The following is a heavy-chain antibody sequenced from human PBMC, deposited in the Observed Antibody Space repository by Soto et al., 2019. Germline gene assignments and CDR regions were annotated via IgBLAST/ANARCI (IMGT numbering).Heavy chain of an antibody. V-gene: IGHV3-11*03. J-gene: IGHJ4*02. CDR2: ITSSSSYT. Sequence: PGGSLRLSCAASGFGFSDYYMSWIRQSPGKRLEWLSYITSSSSYTHYADSVKGRFTISRDNAKNSLYLQMNGLRAEDTAVYYCAGGQENRVVNFDYWGQGKLVTVSS. D-gene: IGHD2-15*01. CDR1: GFGFSDYY. CDR3: AGGQENRVVNFDY.